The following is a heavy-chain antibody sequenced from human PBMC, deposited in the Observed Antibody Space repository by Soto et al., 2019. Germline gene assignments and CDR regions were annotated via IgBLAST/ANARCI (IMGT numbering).Heavy chain of an antibody. V-gene: IGHV4-59*01. CDR3: ARRLGYCSSTSCYHNWFDP. Sequence: SETLSLTCTVSGGSISSYYWSWIRQPPGKGLEWIGYIYYSGSTNYNPSLKSRVTISVDTSKNQFSLKLSSVTAADTAVYYCARRLGYCSSTSCYHNWFDPWGQGTLVTVSS. CDR2: IYYSGST. CDR1: GGSISSYY. J-gene: IGHJ5*02. D-gene: IGHD2-2*01.